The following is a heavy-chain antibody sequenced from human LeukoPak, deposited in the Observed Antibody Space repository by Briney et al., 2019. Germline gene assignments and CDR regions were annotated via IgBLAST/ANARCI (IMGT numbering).Heavy chain of an antibody. CDR1: GYTFTGYY. CDR2: INPNSGGT. V-gene: IGHV1-2*02. J-gene: IGHJ6*03. CDR3: ARDRDYDFWSGYITYYYYYMDV. D-gene: IGHD3-3*01. Sequence: GASVKVSCKASGYTFTGYYMHWVRRAPGQGREWMGWINPNSGGTNYAQKFQGRVTMTRDTSISTAYMELSRLRSDDTAVYYCARDRDYDFWSGYITYYYYYMDVWGKGTTLTVSS.